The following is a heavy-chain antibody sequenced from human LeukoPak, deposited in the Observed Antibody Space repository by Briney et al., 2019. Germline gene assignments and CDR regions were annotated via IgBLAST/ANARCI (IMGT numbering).Heavy chain of an antibody. CDR3: ARGAYYYYDMDV. J-gene: IGHJ6*02. CDR1: GYSFSSYW. V-gene: IGHV5-51*01. Sequence: GESLKISCKGSGYSFSSYWIGWVRQMPGKGLEWMGIIYPGDSESRYSPSFQGQVGISVDKSISTAYLQWSSLKASDTAMYFCARGAYYYYDMDVWGQGTTVTVSS. CDR2: IYPGDSES.